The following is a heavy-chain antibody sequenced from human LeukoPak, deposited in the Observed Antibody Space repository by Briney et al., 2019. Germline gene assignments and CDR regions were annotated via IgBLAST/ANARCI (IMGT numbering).Heavy chain of an antibody. CDR2: INWNGGRT. Sequence: PGGSLRLSCAASGFTFDDYGMSWVRQVPGKGLEWVSGINWNGGRTGYADSVKGRFTISRDNAKKSLYVQMNSLRAEDTALYYCVREYYGSGSYYNVGYWGQGTLVTVSS. CDR3: VREYYGSGSYYNVGY. D-gene: IGHD3-10*01. CDR1: GFTFDDYG. J-gene: IGHJ4*02. V-gene: IGHV3-20*04.